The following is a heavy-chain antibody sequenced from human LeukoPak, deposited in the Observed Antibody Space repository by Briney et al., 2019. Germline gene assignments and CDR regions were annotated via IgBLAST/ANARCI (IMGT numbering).Heavy chain of an antibody. CDR3: ARSSLPRMVYASLDY. J-gene: IGHJ4*02. CDR1: GYTFTGYY. Sequence: ASVKVSCKASGYTFTGYYMHWVRRAPGQGLEWMGWINPNSGGTNYAQKFQGRVTMTRDTSISTAYMELSRLRSDDTALDYCARSSLPRMVYASLDYWGQGTLVTVSS. D-gene: IGHD2-8*01. V-gene: IGHV1-2*02. CDR2: INPNSGGT.